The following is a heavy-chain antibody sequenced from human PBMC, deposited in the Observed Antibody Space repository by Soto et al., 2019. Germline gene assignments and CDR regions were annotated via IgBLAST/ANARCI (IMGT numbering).Heavy chain of an antibody. CDR2: IDGAGTTT. CDR1: GFTFSSHW. V-gene: IGHV3-74*01. Sequence: GGSLRLSCAASGFTFSSHWMHWVRQAPGKGLVWVSRIDGAGTTTYYADSVQGRFTVSRDNAKNTLFLQMNSLRAEDTALYYCARGPFYVDVWGQGTTVTVYS. J-gene: IGHJ6*02. D-gene: IGHD3-16*01. CDR3: ARGPFYVDV.